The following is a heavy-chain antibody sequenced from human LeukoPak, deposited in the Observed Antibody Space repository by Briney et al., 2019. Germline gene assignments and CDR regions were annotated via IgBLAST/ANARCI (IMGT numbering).Heavy chain of an antibody. V-gene: IGHV4-59*01. Sequence: PSETLSLTCTVSGGSISGYYWNWIRQPPGKGLEWIGYIYYSGSTNYNPSLKSRVTISVDTSKNQFSLKLSAVTAADTAVYYCARGLYYDILTGYRNNDAFDIWGQGTMVTVS. CDR2: IYYSGST. CDR1: GGSISGYY. D-gene: IGHD3-9*01. CDR3: ARGLYYDILTGYRNNDAFDI. J-gene: IGHJ3*02.